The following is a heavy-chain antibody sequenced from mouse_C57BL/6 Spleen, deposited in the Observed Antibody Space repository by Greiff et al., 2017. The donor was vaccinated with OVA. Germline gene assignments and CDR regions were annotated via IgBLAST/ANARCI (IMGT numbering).Heavy chain of an antibody. J-gene: IGHJ3*01. CDR2: IYPGSGNT. CDR1: GYTFTDYY. Sequence: QVQLKQSGAELVRPGASVKLSCKASGYTFTDYYINWVKQRPGQGLEWIARIYPGSGNTYYNEKFKGKATLTAEKSSSTAYMQLSSLTSEDSAVYFCAREGGSSPFAYWGQGTLVTVSA. V-gene: IGHV1-76*01. CDR3: AREGGSSPFAY. D-gene: IGHD1-1*01.